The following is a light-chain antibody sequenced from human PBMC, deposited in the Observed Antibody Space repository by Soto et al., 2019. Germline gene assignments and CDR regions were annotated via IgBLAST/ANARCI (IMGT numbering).Light chain of an antibody. J-gene: IGLJ3*02. V-gene: IGLV2-14*01. CDR3: STYTNSGTRV. Sequence: QSALTQPASVSGSPGQSITISCTGSSSDVGGYSYVSWYQQYPGKAPKLMIYEVINRPSGVSNRFSGSKSGNTASLTISGLQADEEADCYCSTYTNSGTRVFGGGTKLTVL. CDR2: EVI. CDR1: SSDVGGYSY.